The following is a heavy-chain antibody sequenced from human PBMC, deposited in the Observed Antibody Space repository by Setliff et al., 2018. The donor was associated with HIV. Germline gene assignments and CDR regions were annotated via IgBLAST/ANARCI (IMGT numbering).Heavy chain of an antibody. J-gene: IGHJ4*01. Sequence: PSETLSLTCTVSAGSISTYYWSWVRQSPGKGLEWVGYIYHSGNTNYNPSLKSRVTMSMETTQKQFSLKLSSVTAADRAVYYWPRLGEWGLGGFDNWGHGTRVTVS. D-gene: IGHD3-16*01. CDR2: IYHSGNT. CDR3: PRLGEWGLGGFDN. V-gene: IGHV4-59*01. CDR1: AGSISTYY.